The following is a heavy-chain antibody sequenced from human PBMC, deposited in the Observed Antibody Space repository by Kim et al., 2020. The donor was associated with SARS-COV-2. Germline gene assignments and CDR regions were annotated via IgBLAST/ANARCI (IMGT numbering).Heavy chain of an antibody. CDR2: INHSGST. V-gene: IGHV4-34*01. CDR3: ASGFDYGGNPSFDY. D-gene: IGHD4-17*01. Sequence: SETLSLTCAVYGGSFSGYYWSWIRQPPGKGLEWIGEINHSGSTNYNPSLKSRVTISVDTSKNQFSLKLSPVTAADTAVYYCASGFDYGGNPSFDYWGQGTLVTVSS. J-gene: IGHJ4*02. CDR1: GGSFSGYY.